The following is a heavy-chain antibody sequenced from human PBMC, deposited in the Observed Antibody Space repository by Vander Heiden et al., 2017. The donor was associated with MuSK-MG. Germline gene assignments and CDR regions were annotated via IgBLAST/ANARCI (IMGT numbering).Heavy chain of an antibody. CDR3: ARGRANDYGGNRYFDY. J-gene: IGHJ4*02. V-gene: IGHV4-34*01. Sequence: QVQLQQWGAGLLKPSETLSLTCAVYGGSFSGYYWSWIRQPPGKKVEWIGEINHSGSTNYNPSLKSRVTISVDTSKNQFSLKLSSVTAADTAVYYCARGRANDYGGNRYFDYWGQGTLVTVSS. D-gene: IGHD4-17*01. CDR2: INHSGST. CDR1: GGSFSGYY.